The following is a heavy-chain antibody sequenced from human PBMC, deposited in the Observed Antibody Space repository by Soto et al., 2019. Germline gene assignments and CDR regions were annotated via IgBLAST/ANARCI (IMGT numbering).Heavy chain of an antibody. CDR3: ARARCTRTSCFNSDY. J-gene: IGHJ4*02. CDR2: IWYDGTNK. D-gene: IGHD2-2*01. V-gene: IGHV3-33*01. CDR1: GFSFSYYG. Sequence: QVQLVESGGGVVQTGGSLRLSCATSGFSFSYYGMHWIRQAPGKGLEWIGIIWYDGTNKYYADSVQGRFTITRDNSKNSVYLQVTSLRAEDTAVYYCARARCTRTSCFNSDYWGQGALVTVSS.